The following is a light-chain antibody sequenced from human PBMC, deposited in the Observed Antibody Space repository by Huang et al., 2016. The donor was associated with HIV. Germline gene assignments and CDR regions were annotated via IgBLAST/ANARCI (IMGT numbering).Light chain of an antibody. Sequence: EIVMTQSPATLSVSPGERATLTCRASQSGTGSLAWYQHKPGQPPRLLIYGASTRAAGAEARFNASGSGTEFTLTIHILQSEAFAVYYCQQYNKWPRTFGPGTKVDVK. CDR1: QSGTGS. CDR2: GAS. V-gene: IGKV3-15*01. CDR3: QQYNKWPRT. J-gene: IGKJ3*01.